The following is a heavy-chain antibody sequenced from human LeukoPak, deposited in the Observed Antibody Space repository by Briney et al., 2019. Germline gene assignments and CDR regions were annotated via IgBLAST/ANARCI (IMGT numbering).Heavy chain of an antibody. V-gene: IGHV1-69*13. CDR2: IIPIFGTA. CDR3: ASALYYYGSGSYSTGRRFDP. D-gene: IGHD3-10*01. J-gene: IGHJ5*02. CDR1: GGTFSSYA. Sequence: ASVTVSCKASGGTFSSYAISWVRQAPAQGLEWMGGIIPIFGTANYAQKFQGRVTITADESTSTAYMELSSLRSEDTAVYYCASALYYYGSGSYSTGRRFDPWGQGTLVTVSS.